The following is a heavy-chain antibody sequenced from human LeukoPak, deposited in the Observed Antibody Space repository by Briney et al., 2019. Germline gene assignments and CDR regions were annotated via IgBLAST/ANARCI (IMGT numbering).Heavy chain of an antibody. CDR2: IYTSGST. CDR3: ARGTSYDSSGYYDPFDY. D-gene: IGHD3-22*01. Sequence: SETLSLTCTVSGGSISSYYWSWIRQPAGKGLEWIGRIYTSGSTNYNPSLKSRVTMSVDTSKNQFSLKLSSVTAADTAVYYCARGTSYDSSGYYDPFDYWGQGTLVTFSS. J-gene: IGHJ4*02. CDR1: GGSISSYY. V-gene: IGHV4-4*07.